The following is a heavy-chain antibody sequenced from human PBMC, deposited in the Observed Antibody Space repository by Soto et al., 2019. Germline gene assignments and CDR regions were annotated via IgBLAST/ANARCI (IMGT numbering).Heavy chain of an antibody. CDR3: ARESRSELGTVEY. V-gene: IGHV4-4*07. Sequence: QVRLQESGPGLVKPSETLSLTCTVSGASISNYYWSWIRQPAGKGLECLGRIYASGTTTYNPSLRSRVTMSVHTSKTQFSLNLNSVTAADTAVYYCARESRSELGTVEYWGQGTLVTVSS. CDR2: IYASGTT. CDR1: GASISNYY. D-gene: IGHD1-1*01. J-gene: IGHJ4*02.